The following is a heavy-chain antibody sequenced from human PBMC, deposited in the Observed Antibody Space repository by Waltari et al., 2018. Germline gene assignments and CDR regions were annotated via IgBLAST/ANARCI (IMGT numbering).Heavy chain of an antibody. CDR3: ARDVVVVPAASRGMDV. V-gene: IGHV4-39*07. CDR1: GGSTSSSSYY. D-gene: IGHD2-2*01. J-gene: IGHJ6*03. Sequence: QLQLQESGPGLVKPSETLSLTCTASGGSTSSSSYYWARIRHPPGKGLEWIGSIYYSGSTYYNPSLKSRVTISVDTSKNQFSLKLSSVTAADTAVYYCARDVVVVPAASRGMDVWGKGTTVTISS. CDR2: IYYSGST.